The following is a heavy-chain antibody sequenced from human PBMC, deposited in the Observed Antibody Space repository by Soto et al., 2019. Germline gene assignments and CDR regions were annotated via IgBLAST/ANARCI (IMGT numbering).Heavy chain of an antibody. V-gene: IGHV4-34*01. CDR1: GGSFSGYY. CDR3: ARVHYDSSGYYVVGAWFDP. D-gene: IGHD3-22*01. CDR2: INHSGST. J-gene: IGHJ5*02. Sequence: SETLSLTCAVYGGSFSGYYWSWIRQPPGKGLEWIGEINHSGSTNYNPSLKSRVTISVDTSKNQFSLKLSSVTAADTAVYYCARVHYDSSGYYVVGAWFDPWGQGTLVTVSS.